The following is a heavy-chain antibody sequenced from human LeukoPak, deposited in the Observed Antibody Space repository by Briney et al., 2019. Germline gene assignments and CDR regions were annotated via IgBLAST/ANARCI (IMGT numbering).Heavy chain of an antibody. CDR1: GITVSKYW. CDR3: TRDANHYGGMDV. J-gene: IGHJ6*02. Sequence: GGSLRLSCAVSGITVSKYWMHWVRQVPGKGLVWVSRIHSDGSTTDYADSVKGRFTITRDSAKNTLYLEMNSLRVEDTAVYYCTRDANHYGGMDVWGQGATVTVSS. CDR2: IHSDGSTT. V-gene: IGHV3-74*01.